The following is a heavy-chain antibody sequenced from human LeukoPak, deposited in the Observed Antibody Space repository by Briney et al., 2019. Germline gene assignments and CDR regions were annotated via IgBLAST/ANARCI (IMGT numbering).Heavy chain of an antibody. CDR1: GFTVNNY. J-gene: IGHJ4*02. D-gene: IGHD6-13*01. CDR2: IYSGDTT. Sequence: GRSLGLSCAASGFTVNNYMNWVRQAPGKGLEWISVIYSGDTTYYADSVKGRFTISRDTSKNTLYLQMNSLRADDTAVYYCARAAWYSSSWQEGYYFDYWGQGALATASS. CDR3: ARAAWYSSSWQEGYYFDY. V-gene: IGHV3-53*01.